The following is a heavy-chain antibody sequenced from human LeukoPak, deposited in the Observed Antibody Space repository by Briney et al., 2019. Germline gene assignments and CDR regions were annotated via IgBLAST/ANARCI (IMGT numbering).Heavy chain of an antibody. CDR3: AIGRYYDFWSGYVTLDY. V-gene: IGHV1-2*02. Sequence: ASVTVSFTSSVYTFTVYYMHWVRQAPGQGLEWMGWINPNSGGTNYAQKFQGRVTMTRDTSISTAYMELSRLRSDDTAVYYCAIGRYYDFWSGYVTLDYWGQGTLVTVSS. J-gene: IGHJ4*02. D-gene: IGHD3-3*01. CDR2: INPNSGGT. CDR1: VYTFTVYY.